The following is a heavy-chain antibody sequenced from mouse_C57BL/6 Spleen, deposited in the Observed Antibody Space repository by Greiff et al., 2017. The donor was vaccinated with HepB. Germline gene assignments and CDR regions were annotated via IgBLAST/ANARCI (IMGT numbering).Heavy chain of an antibody. CDR3: ARNYGSSDYAMDY. CDR1: GYTFTSYW. CDR2: IDPSDSYT. V-gene: IGHV1-50*01. J-gene: IGHJ4*01. D-gene: IGHD1-1*01. Sequence: VQLQQSGAELVKPGASVKLSCKASGYTFTSYWMQWVKQRPGQGLEWIGEIDPSDSYTNYNQKFKGKATLTVDTSSSTAYMQLSSLTSEDSAVYYCARNYGSSDYAMDYWGQGTSVTVSS.